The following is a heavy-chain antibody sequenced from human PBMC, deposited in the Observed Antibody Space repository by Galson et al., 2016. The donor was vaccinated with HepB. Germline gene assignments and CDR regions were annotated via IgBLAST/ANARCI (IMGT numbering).Heavy chain of an antibody. J-gene: IGHJ5*02. CDR3: VHTLLFRSDGCCYENNWFDP. V-gene: IGHV2-5*02. D-gene: IGHD2-15*01. Sequence: PALVKPTQTLTLTCTFSGFSLNTSGVCVGWIRQPPGKALEWLARIYWDDDKRSTPSLKSRLTITKDTSKNQVVLTMTNMAPMDTATYYCVHTLLFRSDGCCYENNWFDPWGQGTLVTVSS. CDR2: IYWDDDK. CDR1: GFSLNTSGVC.